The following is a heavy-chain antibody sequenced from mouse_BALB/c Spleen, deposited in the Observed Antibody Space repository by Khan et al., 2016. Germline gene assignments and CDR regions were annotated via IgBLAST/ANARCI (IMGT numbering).Heavy chain of an antibody. CDR1: GYSITSDYA. V-gene: IGHV3-2*02. J-gene: IGHJ4*01. CDR3: ARTPTAYYAMDY. D-gene: IGHD1-2*01. CDR2: IIYSGST. Sequence: EVQLQESGPGLVKPSQSLSLTCTVTGYSITSDYAWNWIRQFPGNKLEWMGYIIYSGSTSYYPSLKSRISVPRDTSKNQFFLQLNSVTTEDTATYYCARTPTAYYAMDYWGQGTSVTVSS.